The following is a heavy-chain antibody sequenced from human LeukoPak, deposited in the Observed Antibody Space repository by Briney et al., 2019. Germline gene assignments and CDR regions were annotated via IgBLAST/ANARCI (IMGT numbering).Heavy chain of an antibody. V-gene: IGHV3-48*01. CDR3: ARVLRYFDWLSPPDY. CDR2: IRSSSSTI. J-gene: IGHJ4*02. Sequence: PGGSLRLSCAASGFTFSTSWMTWVRQAQGKGLEWVSYIRSSSSTIYYADSVKGRFTISRDNAKNSLYLQMNSLRAEDTAVYYCARVLRYFDWLSPPDYWGQGTLVTVSS. D-gene: IGHD3-9*01. CDR1: GFTFSTSW.